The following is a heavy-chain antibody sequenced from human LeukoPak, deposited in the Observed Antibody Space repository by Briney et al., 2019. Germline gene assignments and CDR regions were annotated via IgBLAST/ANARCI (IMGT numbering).Heavy chain of an antibody. CDR3: ASHRAYCSGGSCQNP. J-gene: IGHJ5*02. V-gene: IGHV4-39*01. D-gene: IGHD2-15*01. CDR2: IYYSGST. Sequence: SETLSLTCAVYGGSFSGYYWGWIRQPPGKGLEWIGSIYYSGSTYHNPSLKSRVTISVDTSKNQFSLKLSSVTAADTAVYYCASHRAYCSGGSCQNPWGQGTLVTVSS. CDR1: GGSFSGYY.